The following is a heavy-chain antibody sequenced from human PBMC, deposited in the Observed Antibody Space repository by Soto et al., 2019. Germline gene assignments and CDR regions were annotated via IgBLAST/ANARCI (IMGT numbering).Heavy chain of an antibody. Sequence: EVQLVESEGGLVQPGGSLRLSCAASGFTVTSSYISWVRQAPGKRLEWVSTIYSSGSTYYADSVGGRFIISRDISENTVDLQMNSLTVEDTAVYYCAREASGSGWWSQGSFESWGQGTLVTVSS. D-gene: IGHD6-19*01. CDR3: AREASGSGWWSQGSFES. CDR2: IYSSGST. V-gene: IGHV3-66*01. J-gene: IGHJ5*01. CDR1: GFTVTSSY.